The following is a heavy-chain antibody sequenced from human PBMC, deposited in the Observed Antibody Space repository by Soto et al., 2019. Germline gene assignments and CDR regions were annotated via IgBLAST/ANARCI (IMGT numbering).Heavy chain of an antibody. CDR3: AREKGSPRNLFGMDV. CDR2: IYYSGST. V-gene: IGHV4-31*03. CDR1: GGSISSGNYY. Sequence: SETLSLTCTVSGGSISSGNYYWSWIRQHPGNGLEWIGYIYYSGSTYYSPSLRSRVTISIDTSKNQFSLRLSSVTVADTVVYYCAREKGSPRNLFGMDVWGQGTTVTVSS. J-gene: IGHJ6*02.